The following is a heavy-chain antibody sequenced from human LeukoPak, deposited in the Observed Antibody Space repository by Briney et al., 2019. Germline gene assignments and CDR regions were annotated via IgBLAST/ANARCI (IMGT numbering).Heavy chain of an antibody. V-gene: IGHV1-69*05. CDR1: GGTFSSYA. D-gene: IGHD3-9*01. Sequence: ASVKVSCKASGGTFSSYAISWVRQAPGQGLEWMGRIIPIFGTANYAQKFQGRVTITTDESTSTAYMELSSLRSEDTAVYYCAREGDILTGSPLGWFDPWGQGTLVAVSS. CDR3: AREGDILTGSPLGWFDP. J-gene: IGHJ5*02. CDR2: IIPIFGTA.